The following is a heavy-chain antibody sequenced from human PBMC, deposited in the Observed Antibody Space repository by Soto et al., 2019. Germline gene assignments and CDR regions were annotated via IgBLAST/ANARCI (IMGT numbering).Heavy chain of an antibody. CDR3: ARPERAYYYDSSGLYFDY. CDR2: INSDGSST. D-gene: IGHD3-22*01. J-gene: IGHJ4*02. Sequence: GSLRLSCAASGFTFSSYWMHWVRQAPGKGLVWVSRINSDGSSTSYADSVKGRFTISRDNAKNTLYLQMNSLRAEDTAVYYCARPERAYYYDSSGLYFDYWGQGTLVTVSS. CDR1: GFTFSSYW. V-gene: IGHV3-74*01.